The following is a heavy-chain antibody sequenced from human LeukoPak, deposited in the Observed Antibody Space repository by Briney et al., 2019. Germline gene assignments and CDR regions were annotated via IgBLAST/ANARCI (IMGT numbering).Heavy chain of an antibody. D-gene: IGHD3-3*01. CDR1: GGSFSGYY. J-gene: IGHJ5*02. CDR2: INHSGST. V-gene: IGHV4-34*01. Sequence: SETLSLTCAVYGGSFSGYYWSWIRQPPGKGLEWIGEINHSGSTNYNPSLKSRVTISVDTSKNQFSLKLSSVTAADTAVYYCARRYGDFWSGYYSRWFDPWGQGTLVTVSS. CDR3: ARRYGDFWSGYYSRWFDP.